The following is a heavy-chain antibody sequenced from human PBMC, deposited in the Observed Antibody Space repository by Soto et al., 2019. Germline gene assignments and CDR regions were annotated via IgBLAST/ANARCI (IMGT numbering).Heavy chain of an antibody. Sequence: VQLQESGPGLVTPSQTLSLTCTVFGGSVSIGDYLWSWIRQRPGKGLEWIGYIHDSGNTYYNPSLKCQGTISLYTSKHKFSLKVTSMTAADTAVYFCARARGGDSGDYASLFDRWGQGNLVTVAS. CDR3: ARARGGDSGDYASLFDR. CDR2: IHDSGNT. D-gene: IGHD4-17*01. V-gene: IGHV4-30-4*01. CDR1: GGSVSIGDYL. J-gene: IGHJ5*02.